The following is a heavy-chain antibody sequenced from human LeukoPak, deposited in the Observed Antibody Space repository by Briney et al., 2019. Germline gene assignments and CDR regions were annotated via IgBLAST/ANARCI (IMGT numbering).Heavy chain of an antibody. Sequence: PGGSLRLSCAASGFTFSDYYMSWFRQAPGKGLEWVSYISTSGSTIYYADSVKGRFTISRDNAENSVYLQMNSLRADDTAVYFCVRTTTTVTSRWFDPWGQGTLVTVSS. V-gene: IGHV3-11*04. J-gene: IGHJ5*02. D-gene: IGHD4-17*01. CDR1: GFTFSDYY. CDR3: VRTTTTVTSRWFDP. CDR2: ISTSGSTI.